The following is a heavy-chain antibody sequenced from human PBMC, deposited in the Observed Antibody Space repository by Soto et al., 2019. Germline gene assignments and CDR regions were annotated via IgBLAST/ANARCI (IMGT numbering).Heavy chain of an antibody. Sequence: QLQLQESGPGLVKPSQTLSLACTVSGGSFSSGGYYWSWIRQLPGKGLEWIGYIYYSGSTYYNPSLKSRFTISLDTYKNQFSLKLSSVTAADTAVYYCARATSFSGHHGYWGQGTLVTVSS. CDR2: IYYSGST. CDR1: GGSFSSGGYY. D-gene: IGHD2-8*02. CDR3: ARATSFSGHHGY. J-gene: IGHJ4*02. V-gene: IGHV4-31*03.